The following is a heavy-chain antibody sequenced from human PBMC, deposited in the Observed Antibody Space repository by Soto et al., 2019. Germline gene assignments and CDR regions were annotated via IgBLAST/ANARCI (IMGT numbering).Heavy chain of an antibody. CDR2: IHHSGTT. V-gene: IGHV4-4*02. Sequence: QVQLQESGPGLVKPSGTLSLTCAVSSGSISTNNWWSWVRQPPGKGLEWIGEIHHSGTTNYKPSLKRRVTMSVHKSKDQFSLKLYPVTAAETAVYYSSTGGCYWSSTGCLDGYLDLWGRGTLVSVSS. CDR3: STGGCYWSSTGCLDGYLDL. CDR1: SGSISTNNW. J-gene: IGHJ2*01. D-gene: IGHD2-2*01.